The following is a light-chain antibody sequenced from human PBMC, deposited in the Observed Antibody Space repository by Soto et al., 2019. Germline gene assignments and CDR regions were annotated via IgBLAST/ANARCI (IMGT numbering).Light chain of an antibody. V-gene: IGKV3-20*01. CDR3: HDYGSPTWT. J-gene: IGKJ1*01. CDR1: QSVSSSY. Sequence: EIVLTQSAGTLSLSPGERATLSCRASQSVSSSYLAWYQQKPGQAPRLLIYAASSRATGIPDRFSGSGSGTDFTLTISRLEPEDFAVYYCHDYGSPTWTFGQGTKVDIK. CDR2: AAS.